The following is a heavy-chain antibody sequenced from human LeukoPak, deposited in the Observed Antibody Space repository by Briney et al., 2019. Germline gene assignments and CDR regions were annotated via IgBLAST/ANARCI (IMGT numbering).Heavy chain of an antibody. Sequence: ASVKVSCKASGYTFTTYYMHWVRQAPGQGLEWMGIINPSGSKTYYAQKFQGRVTMTRDMSTSTVYMELSSLRSEDTAVYYCARDRSDAGEPDNWFDPWGQGTLDTVSS. V-gene: IGHV1-46*01. J-gene: IGHJ5*02. CDR1: GYTFTTYY. CDR3: ARDRSDAGEPDNWFDP. CDR2: INPSGSKT. D-gene: IGHD1-26*01.